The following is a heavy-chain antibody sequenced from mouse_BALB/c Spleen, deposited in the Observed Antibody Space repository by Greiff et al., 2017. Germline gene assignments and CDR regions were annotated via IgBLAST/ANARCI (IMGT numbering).Heavy chain of an antibody. CDR3: ARRPLLLRTYAMDY. V-gene: IGHV5-17*02. CDR1: GFTFSSFG. D-gene: IGHD1-1*01. J-gene: IGHJ4*01. CDR2: ISSGSSTI. Sequence: EVKLMESGGGLVQPGGSRKLSCAASGFTFSSFGMHWVRQAPEKGLEWVAYISSGSSTIYYADTVKGRFTISGDNPKNTLFLQMTSLRSEDTAMYYCARRPLLLRTYAMDYWGQGTSVTVSS.